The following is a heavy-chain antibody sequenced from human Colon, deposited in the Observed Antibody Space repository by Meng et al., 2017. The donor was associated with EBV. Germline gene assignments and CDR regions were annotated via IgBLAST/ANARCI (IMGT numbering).Heavy chain of an antibody. Sequence: QVQLPESGSGLVGPSQTLSLTCAVAGDSITSGDYSWTWIRQPPGKGLEWIGYIYHGVDIYYTPSLRSRVTISVDKSRNQFSLKLTSVSAADTAVYYCVRDTRRGGGWFDPWGQGTLVTVSS. J-gene: IGHJ5*02. CDR2: IYHGVDI. CDR1: GDSITSGDYS. V-gene: IGHV4-30-2*01. D-gene: IGHD3-10*01. CDR3: VRDTRRGGGWFDP.